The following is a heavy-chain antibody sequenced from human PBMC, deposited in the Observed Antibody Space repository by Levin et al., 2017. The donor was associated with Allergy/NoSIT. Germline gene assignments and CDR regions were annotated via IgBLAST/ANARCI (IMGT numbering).Heavy chain of an antibody. J-gene: IGHJ6*03. CDR1: GFTFSSYA. V-gene: IGHV3-23*01. D-gene: IGHD6-13*01. Sequence: GGSLRLSCAASGFTFSSYAMSWVRQAPGKGLEWVSAISGSGGSTYYADSVKGRFTISRDNSKNTLYLQMNSLRAEDTAVYYCAKASSSSSWYLSSGYYDYMDGWGKGTTVTVSS. CDR2: ISGSGGST. CDR3: AKASSSSSWYLSSGYYDYMDG.